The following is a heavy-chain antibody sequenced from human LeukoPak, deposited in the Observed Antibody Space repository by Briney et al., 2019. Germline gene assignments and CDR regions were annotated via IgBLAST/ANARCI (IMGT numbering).Heavy chain of an antibody. D-gene: IGHD6-19*01. CDR1: GFTFDDYA. CDR2: ISGDGGET. Sequence: GGSLRLSCAASGFTFDDYAMHWVRQAPGKGLEWVSLISGDGGETYYADSVKGRFTISRDNSKNSLYLQIHSLRSEDTALYYCAKPRVRSKWAGLGYWGQGALVTVSS. V-gene: IGHV3-43*02. CDR3: AKPRVRSKWAGLGY. J-gene: IGHJ4*02.